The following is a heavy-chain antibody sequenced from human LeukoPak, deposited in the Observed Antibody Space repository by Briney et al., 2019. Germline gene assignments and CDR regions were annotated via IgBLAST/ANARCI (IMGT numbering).Heavy chain of an antibody. D-gene: IGHD6-6*01. CDR2: IWYDGSNK. CDR1: GFTFSSYG. CDR3: AKARPAIAARVGYYYGLDV. V-gene: IGHV3-30*02. Sequence: GGSLRLSCAASGFTFSSYGMHWVRQAPGKGLEWVAVIWYDGSNKYYADSVKGRFTISRDNSKNTLYLQMNTLRAEDTAVYYCAKARPAIAARVGYYYGLDVWGQGTTVTVSS. J-gene: IGHJ6*02.